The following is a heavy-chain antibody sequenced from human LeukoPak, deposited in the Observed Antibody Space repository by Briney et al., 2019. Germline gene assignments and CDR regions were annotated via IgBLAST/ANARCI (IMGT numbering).Heavy chain of an antibody. CDR3: ARDIVVVPAAGTTYWFDP. CDR2: INHSGST. V-gene: IGHV4-34*01. J-gene: IGHJ5*02. Sequence: PSETLSLTCAVYGGSFSGYYWSWIRQPPGKGLEWIGEINHSGSTNYNPSLKSRVTISVDTSKNQFSLKLSSVTAADTAVYYCARDIVVVPAAGTTYWFDPWGQGTLVTVSS. D-gene: IGHD2-2*01. CDR1: GGSFSGYY.